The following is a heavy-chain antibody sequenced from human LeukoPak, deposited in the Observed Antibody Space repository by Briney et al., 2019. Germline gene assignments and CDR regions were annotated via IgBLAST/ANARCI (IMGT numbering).Heavy chain of an antibody. J-gene: IGHJ4*02. CDR1: GYTLTELS. Sequence: ASVKVSCKVSGYTLTELSMHWVRQAPGKGLEWMGGFDPEDGETIYAQKFQGRVTMTEDTSTDTAYMELSSLRSEDTAVYYCATYIFRSGYYPRGGWGQGTLVTVSS. CDR2: FDPEDGET. D-gene: IGHD3-22*01. CDR3: ATYIFRSGYYPRGG. V-gene: IGHV1-24*01.